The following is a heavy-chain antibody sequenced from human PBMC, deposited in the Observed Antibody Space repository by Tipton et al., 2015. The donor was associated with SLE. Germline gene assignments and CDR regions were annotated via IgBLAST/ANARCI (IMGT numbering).Heavy chain of an antibody. CDR1: GGSFSGNY. D-gene: IGHD3-3*01. Sequence: AGLVKPSQTLSLTCAVYGGSFSGNYWGWIRQPPGKGLEWIGNIYYSGSPYYNPSLKSRVTISVNTSKNQFSLRLSSVTAADTAMFYCASGTLEWSHEPDYWGQGTLVTVSS. CDR2: IYYSGSP. J-gene: IGHJ4*02. V-gene: IGHV4-34*01. CDR3: ASGTLEWSHEPDY.